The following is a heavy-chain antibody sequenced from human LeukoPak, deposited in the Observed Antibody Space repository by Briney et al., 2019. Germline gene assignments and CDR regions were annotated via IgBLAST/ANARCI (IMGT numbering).Heavy chain of an antibody. CDR1: GGSINSYY. CDR2: IYTSGST. V-gene: IGHV4-4*07. Sequence: ASETLSLTCTVSGGSINSYYWSWIRQPAGKGLEWIGRIYTSGSTNYNPSLKSRVTMSVDTSKNQFSLKLSSVTAADTTVYYCARGATIFGVVNSWYFDLWGRGTLVTVSS. D-gene: IGHD3-3*01. J-gene: IGHJ2*01. CDR3: ARGATIFGVVNSWYFDL.